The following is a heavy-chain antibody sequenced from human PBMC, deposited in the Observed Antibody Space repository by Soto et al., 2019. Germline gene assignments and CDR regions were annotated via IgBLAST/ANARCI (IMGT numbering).Heavy chain of an antibody. D-gene: IGHD1-20*01. CDR3: ARVNLVYSDNYNYGMDV. Sequence: PSETLSLTCAVSGYSISSGYYWGWIRQPPGQGLERIGSIYHSGSTYYNPSLKSRLTISVDTSKNQFSLKLGSVTAADTAVYYCARVNLVYSDNYNYGMDVWGQGTTVTVSS. J-gene: IGHJ6*02. CDR2: IYHSGST. CDR1: GYSISSGYY. V-gene: IGHV4-38-2*01.